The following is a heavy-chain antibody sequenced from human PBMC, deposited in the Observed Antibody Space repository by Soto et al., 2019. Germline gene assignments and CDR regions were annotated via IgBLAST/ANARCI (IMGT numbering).Heavy chain of an antibody. J-gene: IGHJ4*02. CDR2: VKTTSEGETT. V-gene: IGHV3-15*06. Sequence: GGSLRLSCEASGFSFRDVWMSWVRQIPGRGLEWVGRVKTTSEGETTNYAAPVMGRFTVSRDDSQNTLYLQMDALRPEDTAVYYCTTAGTRVGYTGSYWGQGTQVTVPS. D-gene: IGHD3-16*02. CDR1: GFSFRDVW. CDR3: TTAGTRVGYTGSY.